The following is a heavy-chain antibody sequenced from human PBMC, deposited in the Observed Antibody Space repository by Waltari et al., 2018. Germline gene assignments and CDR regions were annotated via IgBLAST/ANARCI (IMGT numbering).Heavy chain of an antibody. D-gene: IGHD2-15*01. CDR2: IRYDGSNK. CDR1: GFTFSSYG. Sequence: QVQLVESGGGVVQPGGSLRLSCAASGFTFSSYGMHWVRQAPGQGLEWVAFIRYDGSNKYYADSVKGRFTISRDNSKNTLYLQMNSLRAEDTAVYYCAKVPDLGYCSGGSCVDYVWGQGTTVTVSS. V-gene: IGHV3-30*02. J-gene: IGHJ6*02. CDR3: AKVPDLGYCSGGSCVDYV.